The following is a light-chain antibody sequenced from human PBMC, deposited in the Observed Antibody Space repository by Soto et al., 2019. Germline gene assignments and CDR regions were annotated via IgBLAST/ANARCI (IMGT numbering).Light chain of an antibody. CDR1: ESISRH. V-gene: IGKV1-39*01. CDR2: AAS. J-gene: IGKJ5*01. Sequence: DIQMTQSPSSLSASVGDRVTITCRASESISRHLNWYQQKPGKAPNLLIYAASTLQNGVPSRFSGSGSGTDFTLTISSLQAEDFATYYCQPSYSTLAMSFGQGTRLEIK. CDR3: QPSYSTLAMS.